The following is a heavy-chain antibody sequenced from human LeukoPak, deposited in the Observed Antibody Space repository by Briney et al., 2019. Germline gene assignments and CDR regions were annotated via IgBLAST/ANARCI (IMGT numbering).Heavy chain of an antibody. J-gene: IGHJ4*02. CDR2: IRYDGSNK. CDR1: GGTFSSYG. D-gene: IGHD6-19*01. V-gene: IGHV3-30*02. CDR3: AKDRRWLVSY. Sequence: SCKASGGTFSSYGMHWVRQAPGKGLEWVAFIRYDGSNKYYADSVKGRFTISRDNSKNTLYLQMNSLRAEDTAVYYCAKDRRWLVSYWGQGTLVTVSS.